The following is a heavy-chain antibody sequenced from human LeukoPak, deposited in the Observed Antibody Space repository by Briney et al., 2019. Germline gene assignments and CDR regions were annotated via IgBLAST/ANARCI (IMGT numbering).Heavy chain of an antibody. CDR3: ARRLYSYGAYFDY. CDR2: IYYSGST. Sequence: SEALSLTCTVSGGSISSSNYYWGWIRQPPGKGLEWIGSIYYSGSTYYNPSLQSRVTISVDTSKNQFSLKLSSVTAADTAVYYCARRLYSYGAYFDYWGQGTLVTVSS. V-gene: IGHV4-39*01. D-gene: IGHD5-18*01. CDR1: GGSISSSNYY. J-gene: IGHJ4*02.